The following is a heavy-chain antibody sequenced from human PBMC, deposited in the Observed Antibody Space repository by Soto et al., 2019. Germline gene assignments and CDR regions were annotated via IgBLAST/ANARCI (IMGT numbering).Heavy chain of an antibody. CDR2: VYGDTGNT. J-gene: IGHJ4*02. CDR3: SAVDIGDY. V-gene: IGHV1-3*01. Sequence: QVHLVQSGAEVRKPGASVKISCKTSGYTFTNYAVHWVRQVPGQRLEWMGWVYGDTGNTKYLEKFRGRVTFTRDTSASTAYMELNNLGSEDTALYYCSAVDIGDYWGQGTLVTVSS. CDR1: GYTFTNYA. D-gene: IGHD5-12*01.